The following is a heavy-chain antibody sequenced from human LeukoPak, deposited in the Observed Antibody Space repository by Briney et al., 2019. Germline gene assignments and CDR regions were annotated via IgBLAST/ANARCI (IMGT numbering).Heavy chain of an antibody. J-gene: IGHJ4*02. CDR2: MNPNSGNT. CDR1: GYTFTSYD. CDR3: ARGTRALYGSGSYRKYYFDY. Sequence: ASVKVSCKASGYTFTSYDINWVRHATAQGLEWMGRMNPNSGNTGYSQKFQGRVTMTRNTSISTAYMELSSLRSEDTAVYYCARGTRALYGSGSYRKYYFDYWGQGTLVTVSS. D-gene: IGHD3-10*01. V-gene: IGHV1-8*01.